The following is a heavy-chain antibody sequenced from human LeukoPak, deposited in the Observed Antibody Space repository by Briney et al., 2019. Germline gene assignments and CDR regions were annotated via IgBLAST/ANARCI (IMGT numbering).Heavy chain of an antibody. CDR3: AKDLHYGSADY. CDR2: INPDGSNT. D-gene: IGHD3-10*01. CDR1: GFTFGNYW. V-gene: IGHV3-74*01. J-gene: IGHJ4*02. Sequence: GGSLRLSCAASGFTFGNYWMHWVRQDPGKGLVWVSYINPDGSNTNYADSVKGRFTISRDNAKNALYLQMNSLRAEDTAVYYCAKDLHYGSADYWGQGTLVTVSS.